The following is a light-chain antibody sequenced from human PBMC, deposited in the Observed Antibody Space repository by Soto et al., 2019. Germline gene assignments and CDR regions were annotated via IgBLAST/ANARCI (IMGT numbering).Light chain of an antibody. CDR2: DAS. CDR1: QSVGNNY. CDR3: QQYGSSPLT. Sequence: EIVLTQSPGTLSLSPGERATLSCRASQSVGNNYLAWYQQKPGQPPRFLMYDASTRATGIPDRFSDSGSGTDFTLTITRLEPEDFAVYYCQQYGSSPLTFGGGTKVDIK. V-gene: IGKV3-20*01. J-gene: IGKJ4*01.